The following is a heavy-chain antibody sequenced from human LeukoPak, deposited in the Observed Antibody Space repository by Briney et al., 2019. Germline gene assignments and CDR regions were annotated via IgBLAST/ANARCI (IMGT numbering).Heavy chain of an antibody. J-gene: IGHJ4*02. D-gene: IGHD6-19*01. V-gene: IGHV3-49*03. Sequence: GGSLRLSCTASGFTFGDYAMSWFRQAPGKGLEWVGFIRSKAYSGTTEYAASVKGRFTISRDDSKGIAYLQMNSLRTEDTAVYYCARDAGFSSGWTKGDYWGQGTLVTVSS. CDR3: ARDAGFSSGWTKGDY. CDR1: GFTFGDYA. CDR2: IRSKAYSGTT.